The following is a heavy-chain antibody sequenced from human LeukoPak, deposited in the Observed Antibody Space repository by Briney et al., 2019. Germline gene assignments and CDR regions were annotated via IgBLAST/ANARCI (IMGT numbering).Heavy chain of an antibody. V-gene: IGHV4-34*01. D-gene: IGHD3-3*01. Sequence: SETLSLTCAVFGGPFSDYCWSWIRRPPGKGLEWLGEINHSGSANYMPSLKSRVSISVDTSKNQFSLRLSSVTAADTAFYYCARGRFGGHSYYYMDVWGKGTAVTVSS. J-gene: IGHJ6*03. CDR2: INHSGSA. CDR3: ARGRFGGHSYYYMDV. CDR1: GGPFSDYC.